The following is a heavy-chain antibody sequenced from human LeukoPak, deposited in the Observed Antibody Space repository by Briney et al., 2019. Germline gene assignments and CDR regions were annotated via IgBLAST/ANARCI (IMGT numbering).Heavy chain of an antibody. J-gene: IGHJ4*02. Sequence: WASVKVSCKASGYTFTSYYMHWVRQAPGQGLEWMGIINPSGGSTSYAQKFQGRVTMTRDTSTSTVYMELSSLRSEDTAVHYCARDLRDCSGGSCYSGRDYWGQGTLVTVSS. V-gene: IGHV1-46*01. CDR2: INPSGGST. D-gene: IGHD2-15*01. CDR3: ARDLRDCSGGSCYSGRDY. CDR1: GYTFTSYY.